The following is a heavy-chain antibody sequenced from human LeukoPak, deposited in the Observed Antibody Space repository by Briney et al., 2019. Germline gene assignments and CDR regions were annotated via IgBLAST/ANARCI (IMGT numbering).Heavy chain of an antibody. J-gene: IGHJ3*02. D-gene: IGHD6-13*01. Sequence: GRSLRLSCAASGFTFDDYAMHWVRQAPGKGLEWVSGISWNSGSIGYADSVKGRFTISRDNAKNSLYLQMNSLRAEDTALYYCAKDISWQQPVGSDAFDIWGQGTMVTVSS. CDR2: ISWNSGSI. CDR3: AKDISWQQPVGSDAFDI. V-gene: IGHV3-9*01. CDR1: GFTFDDYA.